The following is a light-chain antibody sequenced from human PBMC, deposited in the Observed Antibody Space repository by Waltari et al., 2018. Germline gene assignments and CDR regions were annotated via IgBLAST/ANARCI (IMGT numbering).Light chain of an antibody. CDR2: GSF. J-gene: IGKJ5*01. CDR3: QQSSSSPIT. Sequence: DIQMTQSPPSLSASVGDRVPITCRASQTISNSLDWDQQKPGKAPKLLIYGSFILQSGVPSRFSGSVSGTDFTLTISSLQPEDFATYYCQQSSSSPITFGQGTRLEIK. V-gene: IGKV1-39*01. CDR1: QTISNS.